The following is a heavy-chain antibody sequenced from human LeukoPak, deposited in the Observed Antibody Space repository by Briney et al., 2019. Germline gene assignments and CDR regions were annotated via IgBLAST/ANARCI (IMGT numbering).Heavy chain of an antibody. CDR1: GYTFPGYW. J-gene: IGHJ3*02. D-gene: IGHD3-22*01. V-gene: IGHV5-51*01. Sequence: GESLKISCKASGYTFPGYWIAWVRQVPGKGLEWVGILYPGDSDPRYSPSFQGQVTISADKSVTTAYLQWSSLKASDTAIYYCARRVNYYDSSGYYYQGAFDIWGQGTMVTVSS. CDR2: LYPGDSDP. CDR3: ARRVNYYDSSGYYYQGAFDI.